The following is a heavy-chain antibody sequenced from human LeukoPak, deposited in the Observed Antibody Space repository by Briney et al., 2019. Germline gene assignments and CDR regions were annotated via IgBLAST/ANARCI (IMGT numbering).Heavy chain of an antibody. CDR2: TSYNGNT. CDR3: ARHSGSGWQALGY. V-gene: IGHV1-18*04. D-gene: IGHD6-19*01. Sequence: ASVKVSCKASGYTFSNYGISWVRQAPGLGLEWMGWTSYNGNTDYAQKFQDRVTMTTDTSTTTAYMELRSLESDDTAVYYCARHSGSGWQALGYWGQGTLVTVSS. J-gene: IGHJ4*02. CDR1: GYTFSNYG.